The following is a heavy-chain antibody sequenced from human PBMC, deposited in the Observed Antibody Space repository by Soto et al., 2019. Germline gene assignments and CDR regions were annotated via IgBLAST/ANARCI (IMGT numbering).Heavy chain of an antibody. D-gene: IGHD6-6*01. J-gene: IGHJ5*02. Sequence: GGSLRLSCAASGFNFRSYVMSWVRKGQGKGLEWVSGISDSGGSTYYADSVKGRFTISRDNSKNTLYLQVNSLRAEDTAVYYCAKTPRRFSSSSAGWFDPCGQGTLVTVSS. V-gene: IGHV3-23*01. CDR1: GFNFRSYV. CDR3: AKTPRRFSSSSAGWFDP. CDR2: ISDSGGST.